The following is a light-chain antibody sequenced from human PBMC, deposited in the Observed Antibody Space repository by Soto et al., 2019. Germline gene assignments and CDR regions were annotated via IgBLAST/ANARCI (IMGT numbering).Light chain of an antibody. V-gene: IGLV1-44*01. CDR3: AAWDDTLKGYV. Sequence: QSVLTQPPSASGTPGQRVTISCSGSSSNLGSNTVNWYQQLPGTAPKLLIYTNNQRPSGVSDRFSGSKSGTSASLAISGLQSEDEADYYCAAWDDTLKGYVFGTGTKVTVL. CDR2: TNN. CDR1: SSNLGSNT. J-gene: IGLJ1*01.